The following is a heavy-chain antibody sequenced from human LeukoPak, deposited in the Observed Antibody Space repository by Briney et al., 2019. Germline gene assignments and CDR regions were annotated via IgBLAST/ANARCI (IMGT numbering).Heavy chain of an antibody. V-gene: IGHV3-33*01. CDR2: IWYDGSNK. CDR1: GFTFSSYG. Sequence: GGSLRLSCAASGFTFSSYGMHWVRQAPGKGLEWVAVIWYDGSNKYYAASVKGRFTISRDNSKNTLYLQMNSLRAEDTAVYYCARGVSYDSFDYWGQGALVTVSS. CDR3: ARGVSYDSFDY. D-gene: IGHD3-22*01. J-gene: IGHJ4*02.